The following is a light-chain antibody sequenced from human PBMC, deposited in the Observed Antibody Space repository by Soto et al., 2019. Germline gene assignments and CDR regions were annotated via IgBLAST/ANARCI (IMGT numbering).Light chain of an antibody. J-gene: IGLJ2*01. CDR3: AAWDDSLNGPA. V-gene: IGLV1-44*01. Sequence: QSVLTQPPSASGTPGQRVTISCSGINSNIGSNYVHWYQQFPGTAPKLLIYDTSQRATGVPDRFSGSRSGTSASLVISGLQTEDEADYHCAAWDDSLNGPAFGGGTQLTVL. CDR1: NSNIGSNY. CDR2: DTS.